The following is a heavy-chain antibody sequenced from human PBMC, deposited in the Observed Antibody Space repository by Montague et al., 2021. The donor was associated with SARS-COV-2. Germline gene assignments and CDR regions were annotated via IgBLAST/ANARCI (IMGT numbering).Heavy chain of an antibody. CDR3: ARSVVGGTYRPTRWFDP. Sequence: SETLSLTCAVSGDSMRSCYWKWCLRQPGEKVVYRSCDYYSGVANYNNSLRKRGAIILDTSKNQLSLKLMPVTAADTAVYYCARSVVGGTYRPTRWFDPWGQGTLVTVFS. J-gene: IGHJ5*02. D-gene: IGHD3-16*02. CDR1: GDSMRSCY. V-gene: IGHV4-59*13. CDR2: DYYSGVA.